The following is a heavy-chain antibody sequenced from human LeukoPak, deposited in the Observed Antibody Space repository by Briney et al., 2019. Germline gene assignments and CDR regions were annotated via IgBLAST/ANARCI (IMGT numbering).Heavy chain of an antibody. J-gene: IGHJ1*01. CDR2: IYYSGST. CDR3: ARVGIAAGALFQPRSEYFQH. D-gene: IGHD6-13*01. V-gene: IGHV4-39*01. Sequence: SETLSLTCTVSGGSISSSSYYWGWIRQPPGKGLEWIGSIYYSGSTYYNPSLKSRVTISVDTSKNQFSLKLSSVTAADTAVYYCARVGIAAGALFQPRSEYFQHWGQGTLVTVSS. CDR1: GGSISSSSYY.